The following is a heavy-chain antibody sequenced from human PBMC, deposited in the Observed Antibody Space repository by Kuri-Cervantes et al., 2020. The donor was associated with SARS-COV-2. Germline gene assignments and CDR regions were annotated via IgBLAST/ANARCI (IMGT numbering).Heavy chain of an antibody. Sequence: GGSLRLSCAGSGITFSSYWMNWVRQAPGKGLEWVSGISWNSGSIGYADSVKGRFTISRDNAKNSLYLQMNSLRAEDTALYYCAKDIREQLVGGVGWFDPWGQGTLVTVSS. V-gene: IGHV3-9*01. CDR1: GITFSSYW. D-gene: IGHD6-6*01. CDR2: ISWNSGSI. J-gene: IGHJ5*02. CDR3: AKDIREQLVGGVGWFDP.